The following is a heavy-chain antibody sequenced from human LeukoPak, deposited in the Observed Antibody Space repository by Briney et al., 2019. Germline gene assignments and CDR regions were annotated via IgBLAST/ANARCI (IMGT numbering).Heavy chain of an antibody. V-gene: IGHV1-3*03. Sequence: ASVKVSCKASGYTFTSYAMHWVRQAPGQRPEWMAWINADNGNTKYSQEFQGRVTITRNTSISTAYMELSSLRSEDTAVYYCARRVYYDFWSGYFDPTYYFDYWGQGTLVTVSS. CDR3: ARRVYYDFWSGYFDPTYYFDY. CDR1: GYTFTSYA. CDR2: INADNGNT. J-gene: IGHJ4*02. D-gene: IGHD3-3*01.